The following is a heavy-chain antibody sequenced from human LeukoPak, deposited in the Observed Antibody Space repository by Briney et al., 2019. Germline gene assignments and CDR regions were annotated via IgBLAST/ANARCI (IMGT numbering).Heavy chain of an antibody. V-gene: IGHV3-23*01. CDR3: TKKGYYDGSGYYMYYFDH. Sequence: GGSLRLSCAASGFTFSIYAMSWVRQAPGKGLEWVSAISGSGGTAYYADSVKGRFTISRDNSKNTLYLQMNSLRAEDTAVYYCTKKGYYDGSGYYMYYFDHWGQGTLVTVSS. CDR1: GFTFSIYA. J-gene: IGHJ4*02. CDR2: ISGSGGTA. D-gene: IGHD3-22*01.